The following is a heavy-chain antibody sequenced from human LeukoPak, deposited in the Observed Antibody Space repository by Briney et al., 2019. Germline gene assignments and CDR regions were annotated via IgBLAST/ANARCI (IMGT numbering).Heavy chain of an antibody. J-gene: IGHJ4*02. V-gene: IGHV4-59*11. Sequence: SETLSLTCTVSGGSISGHYWTWIRLPPGKGLELIGHIFSTGATHYNPPLRSRVTMSIDTSKNQFSLKLSSVNVADTAVYYCARFSTRFDSGCSEASCYVHYWGQGTQVTVSS. CDR2: IFSTGAT. CDR3: ARFSTRFDSGCSEASCYVHY. CDR1: GGSISGHY. D-gene: IGHD2-2*01.